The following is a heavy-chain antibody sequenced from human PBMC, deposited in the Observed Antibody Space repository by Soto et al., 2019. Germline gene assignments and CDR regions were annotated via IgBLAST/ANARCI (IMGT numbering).Heavy chain of an antibody. CDR2: ISTYTGNT. CDR3: ARGYYYGSGRPTPGGMDV. D-gene: IGHD3-10*01. V-gene: IGHV1-18*01. CDR1: GYSFTKYD. Sequence: QVQLVQSGAEVKKTGASGKVSCKASGYSFTKYDINWVRQAPGQGLEWMGWISTYTGNTNYAQKLQGRVTMTTDTSTSTAYMELRSLRSDDTAVYYCARGYYYGSGRPTPGGMDVWGQGTTVTVSS. J-gene: IGHJ6*02.